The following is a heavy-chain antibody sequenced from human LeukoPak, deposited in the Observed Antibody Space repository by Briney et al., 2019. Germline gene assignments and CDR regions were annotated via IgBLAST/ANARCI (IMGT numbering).Heavy chain of an antibody. D-gene: IGHD6-19*01. CDR2: INPSGGST. J-gene: IGHJ4*02. Sequence: ASVKVSCKASGYTFTSYYMHWVRQAPGQGLEWMGIINPSGGSTSYAQKFQGRVTMTRDMSTSTVYMELSSLRSEDTAVYYCARGHTYPWDGSGWYGGYYFDYWGQGTLVTVSS. CDR3: ARGHTYPWDGSGWYGGYYFDY. V-gene: IGHV1-46*01. CDR1: GYTFTSYY.